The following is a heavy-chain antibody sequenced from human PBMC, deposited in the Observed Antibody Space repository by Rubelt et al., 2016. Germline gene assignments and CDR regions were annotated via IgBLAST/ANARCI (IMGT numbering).Heavy chain of an antibody. CDR2: IWYDGSNK. V-gene: IGHV3-33*01. CDR3: ARELRYYYYGMDV. D-gene: IGHD4-17*01. J-gene: IGHJ6*02. Sequence: GMHWVRQAPGKGLEWVAVIWYDGSNKYYADSVKGRFTISRHNSKNTLYLQMNSLRAEDTAVYYCARELRYYYYGMDVWGQGTTVTVSS. CDR1: G.